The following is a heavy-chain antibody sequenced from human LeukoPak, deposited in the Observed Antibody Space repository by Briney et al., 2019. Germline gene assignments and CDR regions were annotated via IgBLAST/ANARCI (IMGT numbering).Heavy chain of an antibody. D-gene: IGHD3-10*01. CDR3: AKDLVSYYGSGSHPAGWFDP. CDR1: GFTFSSYA. CDR2: ISGSGGST. V-gene: IGHV3-23*01. Sequence: GGSLRLSCAASGFTFSSYAMSWVRQAPGKGLEWVSAISGSGGSTYYADSVKGRFTISRDNSKNTLYLQMNSLRAEDTAVYYCAKDLVSYYGSGSHPAGWFDPWGQGTLVTVSS. J-gene: IGHJ5*02.